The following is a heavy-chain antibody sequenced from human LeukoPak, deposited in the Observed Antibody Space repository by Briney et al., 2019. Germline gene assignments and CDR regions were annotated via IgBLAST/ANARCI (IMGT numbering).Heavy chain of an antibody. CDR2: IYFSGNT. CDR1: GDSISDSTSYY. D-gene: IGHD3-10*01. V-gene: IGHV4-39*07. CDR3: ARGFRGPWGHYFDS. J-gene: IGHJ4*02. Sequence: SETLSLTCTVSGDSISDSTSYYWGWIRQPPGKGLEWIASIYFSGNTYINPSFNTRVTISVDTSKDQFSLNMNSMTVADTAVYFRARGFRGPWGHYFDSWGQGILVTVSS.